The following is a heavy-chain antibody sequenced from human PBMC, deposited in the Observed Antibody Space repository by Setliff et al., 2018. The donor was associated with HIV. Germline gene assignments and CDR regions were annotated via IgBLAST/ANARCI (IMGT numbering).Heavy chain of an antibody. V-gene: IGHV1-3*01. D-gene: IGHD6-19*01. Sequence: ASVKVSCKASGYTFISYAIHWVRQAPGQSLEWMGWITGGSGNTKYSEKFQGRVTLTRDTSASTAYMELSSLRSEDTAMYYCANGYSSGWYLVTAFDIWGQGTMVTVS. CDR1: GYTFISYA. CDR2: ITGGSGNT. CDR3: ANGYSSGWYLVTAFDI. J-gene: IGHJ3*02.